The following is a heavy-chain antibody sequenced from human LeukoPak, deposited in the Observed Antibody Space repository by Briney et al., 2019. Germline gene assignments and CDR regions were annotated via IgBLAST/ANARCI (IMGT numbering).Heavy chain of an antibody. V-gene: IGHV4-31*03. CDR3: ATWIIGGGRFDF. J-gene: IGHJ4*02. CDR2: IHYGGST. Sequence: SETLSLTCTVSGGSISSDTYYWSWIRQHPGKGLEWIGYIHYGGSTYYRPSLQSRVSISVDTSRNQFSLKLSSVTAADTAVYYCATWIIGGGRFDFWGQGTLVTVSS. CDR1: GGSISSDTYY. D-gene: IGHD1-26*01.